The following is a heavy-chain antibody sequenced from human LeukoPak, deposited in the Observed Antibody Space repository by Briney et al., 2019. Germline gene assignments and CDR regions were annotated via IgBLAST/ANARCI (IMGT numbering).Heavy chain of an antibody. CDR1: GYTFTGYY. CDR2: INPNSGGT. J-gene: IGHJ5*02. V-gene: IGHV1-2*02. D-gene: IGHD2-2*02. Sequence: ASVKVSCKASGYTFTGYYMHWVRQAPGQGLEWMGWINPNSGGTNYAQKFQGRVTMTRDTSISTAYMELSRLRSDDTAVYYCARDPRDIVVVPAAIGNWFDPWGQGTLVTVSS. CDR3: ARDPRDIVVVPAAIGNWFDP.